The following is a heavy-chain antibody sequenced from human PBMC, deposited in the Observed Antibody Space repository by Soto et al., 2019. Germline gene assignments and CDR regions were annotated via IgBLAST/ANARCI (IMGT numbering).Heavy chain of an antibody. CDR3: ARVYSRSWYYYXMDV. CDR1: GGSISSYY. J-gene: IGHJ6*03. D-gene: IGHD6-13*01. CDR2: IYYSGST. Sequence: SETLSLTCTVSGGSISSYYWSWIRQPPGKGLEWIGYIYYSGSTNYNPSLKSRVTISVDTSKNQFSLKLSSVTAADTAVYYCARVYSRSWYYYXMDVWGKRTTVTVSS. V-gene: IGHV4-59*01.